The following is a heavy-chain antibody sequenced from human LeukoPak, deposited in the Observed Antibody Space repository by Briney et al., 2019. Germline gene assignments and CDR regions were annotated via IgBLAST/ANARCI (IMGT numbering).Heavy chain of an antibody. Sequence: GGSLRLSCAASGFTFSSYAMHWVRQAPGKGLEWVAVISYDGSNKYYADSVKGRFTISRDNSKNTLYLQMNSLRAEDTAVYYCAREEVTGFDYWGQGTLVTVSS. CDR3: AREEVTGFDY. CDR2: ISYDGSNK. J-gene: IGHJ4*02. V-gene: IGHV3-30-3*01. CDR1: GFTFSSYA. D-gene: IGHD2-21*02.